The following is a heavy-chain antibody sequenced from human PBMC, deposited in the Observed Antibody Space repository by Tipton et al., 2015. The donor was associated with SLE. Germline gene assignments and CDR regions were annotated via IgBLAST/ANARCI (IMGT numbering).Heavy chain of an antibody. CDR1: GYTFTSYD. V-gene: IGHV1-8*02. CDR2: MNPNSGNT. Sequence: QLVQSGAEVKKPGASVKVSCKASGYTFTSYDINWVRQATGQGLEWMGWMNPNSGNTGYAQKFQGRVTMTRNTSISTAYMELSSLRSEDTAVYYCAIVLLLPMVQGVSSGMDVWGQGTTVTVSS. CDR3: AIVLLLPMVQGVSSGMDV. D-gene: IGHD3-10*01. J-gene: IGHJ6*02.